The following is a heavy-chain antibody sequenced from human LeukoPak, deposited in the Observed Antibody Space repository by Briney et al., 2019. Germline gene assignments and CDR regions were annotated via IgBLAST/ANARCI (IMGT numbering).Heavy chain of an antibody. D-gene: IGHD2-21*01. CDR3: AREEEYCGGDCYYVDY. Sequence: PSETLSLTCTVSGGSISTYYWSWIWQPAGKGLEWIGRIYTSGSTNYNPSLKSRVTISVDTSKNQFSLKLSSVTAADTAVYYCAREEEYCGGDCYYVDYWGQGTLVTVSS. CDR2: IYTSGST. V-gene: IGHV4-4*07. J-gene: IGHJ4*02. CDR1: GGSISTYY.